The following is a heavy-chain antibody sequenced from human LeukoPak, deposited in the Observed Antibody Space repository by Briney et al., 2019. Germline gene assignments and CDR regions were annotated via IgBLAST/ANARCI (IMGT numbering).Heavy chain of an antibody. CDR1: GGSFSGYY. Sequence: SETLSLTCAVYGGSFSGYYWSWIRQPPGKGLEWIGEINHSGSTNYNPSLKSRVTISVDTSKNQFSLKLSSVTAADTAVYCCARVMILWVIPPGGWFAPGARGTLVTVPS. CDR2: INHSGST. D-gene: IGHD3-22*01. V-gene: IGHV4-34*01. CDR3: ARVMILWVIPPGGWFAP. J-gene: IGHJ5*02.